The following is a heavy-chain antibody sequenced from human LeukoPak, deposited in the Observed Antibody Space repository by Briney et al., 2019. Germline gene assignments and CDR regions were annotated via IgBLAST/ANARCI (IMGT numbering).Heavy chain of an antibody. D-gene: IGHD2-21*01. J-gene: IGHJ4*02. CDR2: INPNSGGT. Sequence: ASVKVSCKASGYTFTGYYIHWVRQAPGQGLEWMGWINPNSGGTNYAQKFQGRVTMTRDTSISTAYMELSRLRSDDTAVYYCARGVVIAPQTFDYWGQGTLVTVSS. CDR3: ARGVVIAPQTFDY. V-gene: IGHV1-2*02. CDR1: GYTFTGYY.